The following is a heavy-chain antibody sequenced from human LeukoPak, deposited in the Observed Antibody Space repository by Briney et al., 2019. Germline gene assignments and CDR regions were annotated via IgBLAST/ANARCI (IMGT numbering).Heavy chain of an antibody. CDR2: INPSGGSA. D-gene: IGHD2-2*01. CDR1: GYSFTSYY. Sequence: ASVKVSCKASGYSFTSYYIHWVRQAPGQGLEWMGIINPSGGSASYAQKFQGRVTMTRDTSTSTVYMELSSLRSEDTAVYYCARELVPADVRWFDPWGQGTLVTVSS. V-gene: IGHV1-46*01. CDR3: ARELVPADVRWFDP. J-gene: IGHJ5*02.